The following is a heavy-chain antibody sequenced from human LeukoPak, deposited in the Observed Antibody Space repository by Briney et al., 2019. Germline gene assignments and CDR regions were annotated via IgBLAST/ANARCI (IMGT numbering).Heavy chain of an antibody. CDR3: ARDIVRVGYDFWRGYSGGWFDP. V-gene: IGHV4-30-2*01. Sequence: SQTLSLTCAVSGGSISSGGYSWSWIRQPPGKGLEWIGYIYHSGSTYYNPSLKSRVTISVDRSKNQFSLKLSSVTAADTAVYYCARDIVRVGYDFWRGYSGGWFDPWGQGTLVTVSS. CDR1: GGSISSGGYS. D-gene: IGHD3-3*01. J-gene: IGHJ5*02. CDR2: IYHSGST.